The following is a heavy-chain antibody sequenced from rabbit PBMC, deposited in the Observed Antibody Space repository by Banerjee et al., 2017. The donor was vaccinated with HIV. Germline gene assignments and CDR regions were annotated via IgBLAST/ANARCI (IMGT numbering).Heavy chain of an antibody. CDR3: ARDLAGVIGWNFNL. V-gene: IGHV1S45*01. CDR2: INTSSGNT. Sequence: QEQLKESGGGLVQPGGSLKLSCKASGFDFSSYYMSWVRQAPGKGLEWIACINTSSGNTVYATWAKGRFTISKTSWTTVTLQMTSLTAADTATYFCARDLAGVIGWNFNLWGPGTLVTVS. CDR1: GFDFSSYYM. J-gene: IGHJ4*01. D-gene: IGHD4-1*01.